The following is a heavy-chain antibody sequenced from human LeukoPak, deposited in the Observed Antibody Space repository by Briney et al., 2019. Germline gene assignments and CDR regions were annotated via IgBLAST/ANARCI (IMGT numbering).Heavy chain of an antibody. CDR1: GFIFSSYS. CDR3: AKDSMVRGVMVY. CDR2: IRYDGSNK. Sequence: PGGSLRLSCAASGFIFSSYSMNWVRRAPGKGLEWVAFIRYDGSNKYYADSVKGRFTISRDNSKNTLYLQMNSLRAEDTAVYYCAKDSMVRGVMVYWGQGTLVTVSS. D-gene: IGHD3-10*01. V-gene: IGHV3-30*02. J-gene: IGHJ4*02.